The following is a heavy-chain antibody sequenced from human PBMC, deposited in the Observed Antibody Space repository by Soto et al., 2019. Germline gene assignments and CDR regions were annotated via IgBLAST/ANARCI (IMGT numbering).Heavy chain of an antibody. V-gene: IGHV4-4*02. D-gene: IGHD1-1*01. CDR2: MYHTGIT. Sequence: QVQLQESGPGLVKPSGTLSLTFAVSRGSISSSNWWSWVRQSPGKGLEWIGAMYHTGITNYSPSLKGRVTMSVDKSKNQFSLKLSSVTAADTAVYYCARESYNESNVGYFDLWGRGTLVSVSS. CDR3: ARESYNESNVGYFDL. J-gene: IGHJ2*01. CDR1: RGSISSSNW.